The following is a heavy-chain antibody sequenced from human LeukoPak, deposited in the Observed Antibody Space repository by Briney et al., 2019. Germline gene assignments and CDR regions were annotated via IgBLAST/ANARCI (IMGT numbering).Heavy chain of an antibody. CDR3: ASASHDYGDYSHFDY. CDR1: GGSISSYY. D-gene: IGHD4-17*01. Sequence: SEPLSLTCTVSGGSISSYYWSWIRQPAGEGLEWIGRIYTSGSTNYNPSLKSRVTIAVDKSKNQFSLKLSSVTAADTAVYYCASASHDYGDYSHFDYWGQGTLVTVSS. J-gene: IGHJ4*02. CDR2: IYTSGST. V-gene: IGHV4-4*07.